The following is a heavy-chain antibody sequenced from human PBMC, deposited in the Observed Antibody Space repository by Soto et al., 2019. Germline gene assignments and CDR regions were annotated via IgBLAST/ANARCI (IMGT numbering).Heavy chain of an antibody. D-gene: IGHD2-8*01. CDR2: IYYSGST. V-gene: IGHV4-39*01. Sequence: LSLTCTASGGSISSSSYYWGWIRQPPGKGLEWIGSIYYSGSTYYNPSLKSRVTISVDTSKNQFSLKLSSVTAADTAVYYCARRGYYAISAFDIWGQGTMVTVSS. J-gene: IGHJ3*02. CDR1: GGSISSSSYY. CDR3: ARRGYYAISAFDI.